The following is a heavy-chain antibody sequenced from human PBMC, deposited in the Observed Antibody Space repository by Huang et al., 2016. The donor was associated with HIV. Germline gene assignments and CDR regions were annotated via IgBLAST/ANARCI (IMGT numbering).Heavy chain of an antibody. CDR2: LYYRGST. V-gene: IGHV4-59*11. Sequence: QVQLHESGPGLVKPSETLSLTCTVAGDSISRHYWSWVRQPPGAGLGWIGILYYRGSTTYNPSLRSRLTMSLDTSKNQLSLKLTSVTAADTALYYCAKVGSAAGRDYMDVWGKGTTVTVSS. CDR1: GDSISRHY. J-gene: IGHJ6*03. CDR3: AKVGSAAGRDYMDV.